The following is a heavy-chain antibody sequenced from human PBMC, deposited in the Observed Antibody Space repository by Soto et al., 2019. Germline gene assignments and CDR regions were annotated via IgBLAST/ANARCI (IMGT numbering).Heavy chain of an antibody. Sequence: PSETLSLTCTVSGGSISSSSYYWGWIRQPPGKGLEWIGSIYYSGSTYYNPSLKSRVTISVDTSKNQFSLKLSPVTAADTAVYYCARHWRDIVLMVYANNWFDPWGQGTLVTVSS. CDR2: IYYSGST. CDR1: GGSISSSSYY. D-gene: IGHD2-8*01. CDR3: ARHWRDIVLMVYANNWFDP. J-gene: IGHJ5*02. V-gene: IGHV4-39*01.